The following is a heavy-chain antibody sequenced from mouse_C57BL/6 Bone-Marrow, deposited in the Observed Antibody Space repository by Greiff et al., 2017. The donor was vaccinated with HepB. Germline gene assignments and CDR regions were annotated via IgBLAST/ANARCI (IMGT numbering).Heavy chain of an antibody. CDR3: ARGGYYGSPWFAY. D-gene: IGHD1-1*01. CDR2: IYPGGGYT. Sequence: VQVVESGAELVRPGTSVKMSCKASGYTFTNYWIGWAKQRPGHGLEWIGDIYPGGGYTNYNEKFKGKATLTADKSSSTAYMQFSSLTSEDSAIYYCARGGYYGSPWFAYWGQGTLVTVSA. CDR1: GYTFTNYW. J-gene: IGHJ3*01. V-gene: IGHV1-63*01.